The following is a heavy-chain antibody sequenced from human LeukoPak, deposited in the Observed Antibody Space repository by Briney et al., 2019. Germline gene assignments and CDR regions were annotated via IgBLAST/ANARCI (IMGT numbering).Heavy chain of an antibody. CDR2: ISWNSGSI. CDR3: ARTGYSSGWSAGYFQH. Sequence: GRSLRLSCAASGFTFDDYAMHWVRQAPGKGLEWVSGISWNSGSIGYADSVKGRFTISRDNAKNSLYLQMNCLRAEDTALYYCARTGYSSGWSAGYFQHWGQGTLVTVSS. D-gene: IGHD6-19*01. CDR1: GFTFDDYA. J-gene: IGHJ1*01. V-gene: IGHV3-9*01.